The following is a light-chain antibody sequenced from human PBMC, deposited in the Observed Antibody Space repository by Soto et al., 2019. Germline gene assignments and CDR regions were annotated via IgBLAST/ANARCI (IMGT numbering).Light chain of an antibody. Sequence: DITMTQSPTSLSASVGDRVTITCRASQGIRNYVAWYQQIPGKAPKLLIYDASTLQSGVPSRFSGSGSGTDFTLTINGLQPEDVATYSCQKYSSVPVFGPGTKVEIK. J-gene: IGKJ3*01. V-gene: IGKV1-27*01. CDR2: DAS. CDR1: QGIRNY. CDR3: QKYSSVPV.